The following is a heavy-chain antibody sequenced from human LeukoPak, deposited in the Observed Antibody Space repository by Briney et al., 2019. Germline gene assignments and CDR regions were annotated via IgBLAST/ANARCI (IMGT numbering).Heavy chain of an antibody. CDR2: TYDSGST. Sequence: PSETLSLTCTVSGGPISNYYWNWIRQPPGKGLEWIGYTYDSGSTSYNPSLKSRVTISVDTSKNQFSLKLSSVTAADTAVYYCARDRDRLGVSYSGNSGFDYWGQGTLVTVSS. CDR3: ARDRDRLGVSYSGNSGFDY. J-gene: IGHJ4*02. V-gene: IGHV4-59*01. D-gene: IGHD1-26*01. CDR1: GGPISNYY.